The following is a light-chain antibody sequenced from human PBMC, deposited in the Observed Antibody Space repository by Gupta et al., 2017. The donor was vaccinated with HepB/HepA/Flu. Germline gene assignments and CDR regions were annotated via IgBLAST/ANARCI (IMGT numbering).Light chain of an antibody. CDR1: QGIGSR. CDR3: QQDSNLWT. J-gene: IGKJ1*01. Sequence: VGDRVIITCRDSQGIGSRLAWYQQRPGKAPKLLIYKASSLERGVPSRFSGSGSGTEFTLTISSLQPDDCANYYCQQDSNLWTFGQGTKVEIK. V-gene: IGKV1-5*03. CDR2: KAS.